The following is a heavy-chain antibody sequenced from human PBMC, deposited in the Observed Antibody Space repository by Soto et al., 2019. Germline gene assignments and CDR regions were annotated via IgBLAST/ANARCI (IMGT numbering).Heavy chain of an antibody. D-gene: IGHD3-10*01. Sequence: XGSLRLTCVASGFTVSSYSMSWVRQAPGKGLEWVSGFRAGGDDGTTYYADSVKGRFTVSRDNSKNTLFLQMNSLRAEDTAIYYCAKKVNSGSGSQYFDYFGQGTLVTV. CDR1: GFTVSSYS. V-gene: IGHV3-23*01. CDR3: AKKVNSGSGSQYFDY. CDR2: FRAGGDDGTT. J-gene: IGHJ4*02.